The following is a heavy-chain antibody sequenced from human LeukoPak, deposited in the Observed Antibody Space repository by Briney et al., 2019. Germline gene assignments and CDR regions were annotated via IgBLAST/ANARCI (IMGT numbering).Heavy chain of an antibody. V-gene: IGHV3-23*01. D-gene: IGHD5-24*01. Sequence: GGTLRLSCAASGFTFRNSAMSWVRHARRKGLEWVSNIIGHSVSTYYADFVKDRLTISRDNSNNTLFLQMNSLSSDDTAIYYCAKGRRDGYKYPFFDSWGKGALVIVSS. J-gene: IGHJ4*02. CDR3: AKGRRDGYKYPFFDS. CDR1: GFTFRNSA. CDR2: IIGHSVST.